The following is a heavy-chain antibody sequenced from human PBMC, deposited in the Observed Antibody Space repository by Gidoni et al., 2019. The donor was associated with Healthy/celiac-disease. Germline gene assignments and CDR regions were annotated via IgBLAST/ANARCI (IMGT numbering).Heavy chain of an antibody. J-gene: IGHJ5*02. CDR2: IIPILGIA. D-gene: IGHD2-2*01. V-gene: IGHV1-69*04. Sequence: QVQLVQSGAAVKKPGSSVKVSCKTSGGTFSSYAISWVRQAPGQGLEWMGRIIPILGIANYAQKFQGRVTITADKSTSTAYMELSSLRSEDTAVYYCARSPEGVVVPAARWFDPWGQGTLVTVSS. CDR1: GGTFSSYA. CDR3: ARSPEGVVVPAARWFDP.